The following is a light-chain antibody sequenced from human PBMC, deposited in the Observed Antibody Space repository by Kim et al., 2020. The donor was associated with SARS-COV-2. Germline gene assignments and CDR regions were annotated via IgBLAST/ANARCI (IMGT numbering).Light chain of an antibody. J-gene: IGKJ5*01. CDR2: AAS. V-gene: IGKV1-12*01. CDR1: QDITSG. Sequence: ATVGDIVTNTYRASQDITSGLAWYQQKPGKAPNLLIYAASNLQGGVLARVSGSGSETDFTLIISSLQPEDVATYYCQQANSFPLTFGQGTRLEIK. CDR3: QQANSFPLT.